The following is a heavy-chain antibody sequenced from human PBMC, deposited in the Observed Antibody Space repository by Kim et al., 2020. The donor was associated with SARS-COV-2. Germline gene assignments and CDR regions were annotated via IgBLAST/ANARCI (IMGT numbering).Heavy chain of an antibody. D-gene: IGHD4-17*01. Sequence: SQKFQGRVTITRDTSASTAYMELSSLRSEDTAVYYCASGNTVTRRYFDYWGQGTLVTVSS. CDR3: ASGNTVTRRYFDY. J-gene: IGHJ4*02. V-gene: IGHV1-3*01.